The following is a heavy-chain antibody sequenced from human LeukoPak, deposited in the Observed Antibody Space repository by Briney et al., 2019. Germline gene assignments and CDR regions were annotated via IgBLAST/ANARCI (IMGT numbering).Heavy chain of an antibody. Sequence: PSETLSLTCTVSGGSISSSSYYWGWIRQPPGKGLEWIGSIYYSGSTYYNPSLKSRVTISVDTSKNQFSLKLSSVTAADTAVYYCARFTMAYFDYWGQGTLVTVYS. CDR3: ARFTMAYFDY. J-gene: IGHJ4*02. D-gene: IGHD3-10*01. CDR1: GGSISSSSYY. CDR2: IYYSGST. V-gene: IGHV4-39*07.